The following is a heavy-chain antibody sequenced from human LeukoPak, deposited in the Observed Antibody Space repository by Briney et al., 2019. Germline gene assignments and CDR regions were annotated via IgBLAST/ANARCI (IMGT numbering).Heavy chain of an antibody. V-gene: IGHV3-30*04. CDR3: ARVGTPMVTIVAPYYMDV. CDR2: ISYDGSNK. J-gene: IGHJ6*03. D-gene: IGHD5-18*01. Sequence: PGGSLRLSCAASGFTFSTYAMHWVRQAPGKGLEWVALISYDGSNKYYAGSVKGRFTISRDNSKNTLYLQMNSLRAEDTAMYYCARVGTPMVTIVAPYYMDVWGKGTTVTVSS. CDR1: GFTFSTYA.